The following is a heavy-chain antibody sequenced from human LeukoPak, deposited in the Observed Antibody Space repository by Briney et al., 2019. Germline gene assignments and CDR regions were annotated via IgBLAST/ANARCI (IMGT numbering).Heavy chain of an antibody. V-gene: IGHV4-34*01. J-gene: IGHJ5*02. CDR3: ARLGWWFDP. CDR1: GGSFSGYY. CDR2: INHSGST. D-gene: IGHD2-15*01. Sequence: SETLSLTCAVYGGSFSGYYWSWIRQPPGKGLEWIGEINHSGSTNYNPSLKSRVTISVDTSKSQFSLKLSSVTAADTAIYYCARLGWWFDPWGQGTLVTVSS.